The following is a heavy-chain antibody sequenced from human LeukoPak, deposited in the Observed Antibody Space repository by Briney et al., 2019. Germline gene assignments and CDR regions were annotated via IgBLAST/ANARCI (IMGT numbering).Heavy chain of an antibody. D-gene: IGHD6-19*01. Sequence: GASVKVSCKASGYTFTGYYMHWVRQAPGQGLEWMGWINPNSGGTNYAQKFQGRVTMTRDTSISTAYMELSRLRSDDTAVYYCARVGWLVRSTLDYWGQGTLVTVSS. CDR1: GYTFTGYY. V-gene: IGHV1-2*02. J-gene: IGHJ4*02. CDR3: ARVGWLVRSTLDY. CDR2: INPNSGGT.